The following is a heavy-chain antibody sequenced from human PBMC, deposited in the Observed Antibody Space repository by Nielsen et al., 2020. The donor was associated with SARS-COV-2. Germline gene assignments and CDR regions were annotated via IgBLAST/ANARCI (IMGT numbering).Heavy chain of an antibody. CDR3: TRDGHHWDLDN. D-gene: IGHD7-27*01. Sequence: GGSLRLSCAASGFTFSNYWMHWVRQAPGKGLVWVARVSMDGRGTNYADSVKGRFTISRDNAENTLHLDMSSLRVGDSAVYYCTRDGHHWDLDNWGQGALVTASS. CDR2: VSMDGRGT. V-gene: IGHV3-74*01. J-gene: IGHJ4*02. CDR1: GFTFSNYW.